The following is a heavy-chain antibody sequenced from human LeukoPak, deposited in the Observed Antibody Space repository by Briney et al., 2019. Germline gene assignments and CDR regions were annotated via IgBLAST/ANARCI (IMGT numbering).Heavy chain of an antibody. CDR2: ISWNSGSI. V-gene: IGHV3-9*01. Sequence: PGRSLRLSCAASGFTFDDYAMHWVRQAPGKGLEWVSGISWNSGSIGYADSVKGRFTISRDNAKNSLYLQMNSLRAEDTALYYCAKDEGPWGSFPWFAPWGQGTLVTVSS. J-gene: IGHJ5*02. CDR1: GFTFDDYA. D-gene: IGHD3-16*01. CDR3: AKDEGPWGSFPWFAP.